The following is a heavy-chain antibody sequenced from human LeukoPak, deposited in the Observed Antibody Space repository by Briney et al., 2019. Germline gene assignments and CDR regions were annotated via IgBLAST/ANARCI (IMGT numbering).Heavy chain of an antibody. D-gene: IGHD6-19*01. Sequence: SETLSLTCTVSGGSIISGHYYWSWIRQPPGKGLEWIGEINHSGSTNYNPSLKSRVTISVDTSKNQFSLKLSSVTAADTAVYYCARRTRRLAVAGRVWFDPWGQGTLVTVSS. CDR2: INHSGST. V-gene: IGHV4-39*01. J-gene: IGHJ5*02. CDR3: ARRTRRLAVAGRVWFDP. CDR1: GGSIISGHYY.